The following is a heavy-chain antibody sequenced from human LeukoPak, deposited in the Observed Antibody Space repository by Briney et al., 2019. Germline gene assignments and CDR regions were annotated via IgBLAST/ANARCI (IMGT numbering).Heavy chain of an antibody. V-gene: IGHV1-18*01. J-gene: IGHJ4*02. CDR2: ISAYNGNT. CDR3: ARVPVGYSSGWYRGNYFDY. D-gene: IGHD6-19*01. Sequence: ASVKVSCKASGYTFTSYGISWVRQAPGQGLEWMGWISAYNGNTNYAQKLQGRVTMTTDTSTSTAYMELRSLRSDDTAAYYCARVPVGYSSGWYRGNYFDYWGQGTLVTVSS. CDR1: GYTFTSYG.